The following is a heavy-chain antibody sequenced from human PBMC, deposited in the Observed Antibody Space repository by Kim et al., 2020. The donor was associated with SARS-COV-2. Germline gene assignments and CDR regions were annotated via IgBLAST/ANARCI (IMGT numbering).Heavy chain of an antibody. CDR3: ARVETAWLGYRYDFDF. J-gene: IGHJ4*01. D-gene: IGHD6-19*01. Sequence: SETLSLTCAVSGGSISSNNWWRLVRQPPGKGLGWSGVIYHSGSTNYNSPIKSRVTISVDTSKNQFSLKLSSVTAATTAVYYSARVETAWLGYRYDFDFWG. CDR2: IYHSGST. CDR1: GGSISSNNW. V-gene: IGHV4-4*02.